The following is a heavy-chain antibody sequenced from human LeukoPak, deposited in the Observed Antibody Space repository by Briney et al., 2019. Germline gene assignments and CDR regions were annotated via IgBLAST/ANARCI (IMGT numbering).Heavy chain of an antibody. V-gene: IGHV5-51*01. D-gene: IGHD3-3*01. CDR3: ARRSGYYNDY. J-gene: IGHJ4*02. CDR1: GYSFTSYW. Sequence: GGSLKIPCMGSGYSFTSYWVGRVGRMPGKGLEGMGFIYPGESETICNPSFQGQVTISVDNSISPAYLQWSSLKTSDTAMYYCARRSGYYNDYWGQGTLVTVSS. CDR2: IYPGESET.